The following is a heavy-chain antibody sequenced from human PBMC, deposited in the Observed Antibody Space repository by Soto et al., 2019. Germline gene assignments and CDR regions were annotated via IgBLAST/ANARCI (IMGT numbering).Heavy chain of an antibody. CDR2: INPNSGGT. CDR1: GYTFTGYY. V-gene: IGHV1-2*04. D-gene: IGHD6-13*01. J-gene: IGHJ3*02. CDR3: ARVTIAATGDVDAFDI. Sequence: ASVKVSCKASGYTFTGYYMHWVRQAPGQGLEWMGWINPNSGGTNYAQKFQGWVTMTRDTSISTAYMELSRLRSDDTAVYYCARVTIAATGDVDAFDIWGQGTMVTVSS.